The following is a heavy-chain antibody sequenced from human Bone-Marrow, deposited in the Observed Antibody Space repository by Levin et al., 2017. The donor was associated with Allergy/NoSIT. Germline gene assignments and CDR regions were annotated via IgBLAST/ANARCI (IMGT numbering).Heavy chain of an antibody. CDR3: ASRYMLRGFNFDY. D-gene: IGHD3-10*01. CDR1: GGSISTTNYF. CDR2: VYYTGST. V-gene: IGHV4-39*01. Sequence: SETLSLTCTVSGGSISTTNYFWGWIRQPPGKGLEWIGTVYYTGSTFYNPSLKSRVTMSLDTSKNQFSLKLSSVTAADTAVYYCASRYMLRGFNFDYWGQGTLVTVSS. J-gene: IGHJ4*02.